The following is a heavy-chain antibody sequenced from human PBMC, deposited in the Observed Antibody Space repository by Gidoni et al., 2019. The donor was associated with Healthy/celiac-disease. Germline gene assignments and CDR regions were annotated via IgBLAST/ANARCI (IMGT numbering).Heavy chain of an antibody. CDR2: FSGSGGSS. V-gene: IGHV3-23*01. CDR1: GFPFSSYA. CDR3: AKGGSGLTYFDY. Sequence: EVQLLESGGGLVQPGGSLRLSCAASGFPFSSYAVSWVRPAPGKGLEWVSSFSGSGGSSYYADSVKGRFTISRDKSKNTLSLQMNSLRAEDTAIYYCAKGGSGLTYFDYWGQGTLVTVSS. J-gene: IGHJ4*02. D-gene: IGHD6-25*01.